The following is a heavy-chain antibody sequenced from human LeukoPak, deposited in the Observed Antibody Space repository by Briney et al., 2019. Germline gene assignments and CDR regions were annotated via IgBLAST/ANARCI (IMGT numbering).Heavy chain of an antibody. CDR2: TYYRSKWYN. CDR1: GDSVSSNSAA. J-gene: IGHJ6*02. Sequence: SHTLSLTCAISGDSVSSNSAAWNWIRQSPSRGLEWLGRTYYRSKWYNDYAVSVKSRITINPDTSKNQFSLQLNSVTPEDTAVYYCARDRSVRGVIIEVYYYGMDVWGQGTTVTVSS. CDR3: ARDRSVRGVIIEVYYYGMDV. D-gene: IGHD3-10*01. V-gene: IGHV6-1*01.